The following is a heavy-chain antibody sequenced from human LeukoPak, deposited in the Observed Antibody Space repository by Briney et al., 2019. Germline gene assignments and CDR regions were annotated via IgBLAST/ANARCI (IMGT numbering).Heavy chain of an antibody. V-gene: IGHV1-69*13. CDR3: ARDGDCSGGSCYYYFDY. Sequence: GASVKVSCKASGGTFSSYAISWVRQAPGQGLEWMGGIIPIFGTANYAQKFQGRVTITADESTSTAYMELSSLRSEDTAVYYCARDGDCSGGSCYYYFDYWGQGTLVTVSS. CDR2: IIPIFGTA. J-gene: IGHJ4*02. CDR1: GGTFSSYA. D-gene: IGHD2-15*01.